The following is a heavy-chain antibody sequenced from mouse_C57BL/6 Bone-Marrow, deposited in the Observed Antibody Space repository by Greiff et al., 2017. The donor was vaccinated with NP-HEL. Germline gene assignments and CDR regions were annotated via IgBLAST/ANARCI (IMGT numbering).Heavy chain of an antibody. Sequence: VQLQQSGPELVKPGASVKISCKASGYTFTDYYMNWVKQSHGKSLEWIGDINPNNGGTSYNQKFKGKATLTVDKSSSTAYMELRSLTSEDSAVYYCARGAITTVVATDWYFDVWGTGTTVTVSS. CDR2: INPNNGGT. J-gene: IGHJ1*03. CDR1: GYTFTDYY. CDR3: ARGAITTVVATDWYFDV. D-gene: IGHD1-1*01. V-gene: IGHV1-26*01.